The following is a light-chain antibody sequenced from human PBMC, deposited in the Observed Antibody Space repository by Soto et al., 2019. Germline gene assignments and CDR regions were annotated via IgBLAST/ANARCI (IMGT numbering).Light chain of an antibody. CDR1: QSLLDSDDGNTY. J-gene: IGKJ1*01. CDR3: MQRVVFPWT. CDR2: TLS. Sequence: EIVMTQTPLYLPVTPGEPASISCRSSQSLLDSDDGNTYLDWYLQKSGQSPQLLIYTLSNRASGVPDRLSGSGSGTDFKLKIRRVDAEDVGVYYCMQRVVFPWTFGQGAKVDIQ. V-gene: IGKV2-40*01.